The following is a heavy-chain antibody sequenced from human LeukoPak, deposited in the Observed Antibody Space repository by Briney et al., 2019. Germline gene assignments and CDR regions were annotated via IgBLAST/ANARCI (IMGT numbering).Heavy chain of an antibody. J-gene: IGHJ4*02. V-gene: IGHV4-34*01. CDR1: GGSFSGYY. Sequence: SETLSLTCAVYGGSFSGYYWSWIRQPPGKGLEWIGEINHSGSTNYNPSLKSRVTISVDTSKNQFSLKLSSVTAADKAVYYCARGRILWFGELLPFDYWGQGTLVTVSS. D-gene: IGHD3-10*01. CDR2: INHSGST. CDR3: ARGRILWFGELLPFDY.